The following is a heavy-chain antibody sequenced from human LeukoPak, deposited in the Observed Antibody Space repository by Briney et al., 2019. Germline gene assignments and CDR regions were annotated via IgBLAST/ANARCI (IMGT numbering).Heavy chain of an antibody. CDR1: GGSISSYY. V-gene: IGHV4-4*07. J-gene: IGHJ4*02. Sequence: KPSETLSLTCTVSGGSISSYYWSWIRQPAGKGLEWIGRIYTSGSTNYNPSLKSRVTMSVDTSKNQFSLKLSSVTAADTAAYYCVVSLTWFGDGRGYFDYWGQGTLVTVSS. CDR2: IYTSGST. D-gene: IGHD3-10*01. CDR3: VVSLTWFGDGRGYFDY.